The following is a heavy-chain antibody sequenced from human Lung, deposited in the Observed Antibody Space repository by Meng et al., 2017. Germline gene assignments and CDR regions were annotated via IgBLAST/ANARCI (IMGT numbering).Heavy chain of an antibody. CDR2: IYQSGST. V-gene: IGHV4-4*02. Sequence: QVVVQESGLGPGKLSGTMSLTGAVAGGSISSSNWWSWVRQPPGKGLEWIGEIYQSGSTHFNPSPTSRVTISVDKSKNQFSLKLSSVTAADTAVYYCARGSITMVRGVSVFDPWGQGTLVTVSS. CDR1: GGSISSSNW. D-gene: IGHD3-10*01. CDR3: ARGSITMVRGVSVFDP. J-gene: IGHJ5*02.